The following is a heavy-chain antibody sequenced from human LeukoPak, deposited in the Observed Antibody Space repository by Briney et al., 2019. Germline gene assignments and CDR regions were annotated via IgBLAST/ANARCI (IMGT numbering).Heavy chain of an antibody. Sequence: PSQTLSLTCTVSGGSISSGDYCWSWIRQPPGKGLEWIGYIYYSGSTYYNPSLKSRVTISVDTSKNQFSLKLSSVTAADTAVYYCARGPHVYYDILTGYYDNFLFDYWGQGTLVTVSS. J-gene: IGHJ4*02. D-gene: IGHD3-9*01. CDR3: ARGPHVYYDILTGYYDNFLFDY. V-gene: IGHV4-30-4*01. CDR2: IYYSGST. CDR1: GGSISSGDYC.